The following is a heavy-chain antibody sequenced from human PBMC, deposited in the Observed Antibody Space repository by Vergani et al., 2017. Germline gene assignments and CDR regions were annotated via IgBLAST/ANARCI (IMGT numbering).Heavy chain of an antibody. CDR1: GGSVSSGSYY. V-gene: IGHV2-26*01. J-gene: IGHJ4*02. Sequence: QESGPGLVKPSETLSLTCTVSGGSVSSGSYYWSWIRQPPGKALEWLAHIFSNDEKSYSTSLKSRLTISKDTSKSQVVLTMTNMDPVDTATYYCARMKIAVAGYYFDYWGQGTLVTVSS. CDR3: ARMKIAVAGYYFDY. D-gene: IGHD6-19*01. CDR2: IFSNDEK.